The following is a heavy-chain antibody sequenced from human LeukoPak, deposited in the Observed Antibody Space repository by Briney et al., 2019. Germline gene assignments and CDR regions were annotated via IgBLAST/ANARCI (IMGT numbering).Heavy chain of an antibody. D-gene: IGHD3-22*01. J-gene: IGHJ4*02. CDR1: GFTFSSHW. Sequence: GGSLRLSCAASGFTFSSHWLHWVRQAPGKGLVWVSRINSDGITTSYADSAKGRFTISRDNAKNTLYLQMNSLRAEDTAVYFCARANDSSGYYDYWGQGTLVTVSS. CDR2: INSDGITT. V-gene: IGHV3-74*01. CDR3: ARANDSSGYYDY.